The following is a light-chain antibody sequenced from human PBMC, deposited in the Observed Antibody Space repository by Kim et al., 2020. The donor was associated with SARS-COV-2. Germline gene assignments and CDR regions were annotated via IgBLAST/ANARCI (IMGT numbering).Light chain of an antibody. J-gene: IGLJ3*02. V-gene: IGLV3-19*01. CDR3: NSRDSRGNHWV. CDR2: GKN. Sequence: QTIQLTYKGDPLRCKYAAWNHKNPRQAPVLVIYGKNNRTSGIPEQFSGSSSGSTASLTFTGAQAEEEADYYCNSRDSRGNHWVFGGGTQLTVL. CDR1: PLRCKY.